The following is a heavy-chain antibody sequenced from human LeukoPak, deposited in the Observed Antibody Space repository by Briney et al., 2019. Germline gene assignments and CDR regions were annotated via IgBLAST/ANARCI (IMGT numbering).Heavy chain of an antibody. CDR3: AACRQWRTAFDI. D-gene: IGHD6-19*01. V-gene: IGHV3-30*02. CDR1: GFTFSSYG. Sequence: GGSLRHSCAASGFTFSSYGMHWVRQAPGKGLEWVAFIRYDGSNKYYADSVKGRFTISRDNSKNTLYLQMNSLRAEDTAVYYCAACRQWRTAFDIWGQGTMVTVSS. J-gene: IGHJ3*02. CDR2: IRYDGSNK.